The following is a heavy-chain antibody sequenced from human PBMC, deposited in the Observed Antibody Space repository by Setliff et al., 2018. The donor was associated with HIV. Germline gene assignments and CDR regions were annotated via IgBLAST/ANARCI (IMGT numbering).Heavy chain of an antibody. J-gene: IGHJ3*02. Sequence: ASVKVSCKVSGYTFTSYGISWVRQAPGQGLEWMGWISAYNGNTNYAQKLQGRVTMTTDTSTSTAYMELRSLRSDDTAVYYCARDVDYTDAFDIWGQGTMVTVSS. D-gene: IGHD4-4*01. CDR2: ISAYNGNT. CDR1: GYTFTSYG. CDR3: ARDVDYTDAFDI. V-gene: IGHV1-18*01.